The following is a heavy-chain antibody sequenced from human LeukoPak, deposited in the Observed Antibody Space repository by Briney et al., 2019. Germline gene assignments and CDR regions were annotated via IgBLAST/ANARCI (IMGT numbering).Heavy chain of an antibody. CDR3: ARGNVGATRFFDY. J-gene: IGHJ4*02. D-gene: IGHD1-26*01. V-gene: IGHV1-69*05. Sequence: ASVKDSCKASGGTFSSYAISWVRQAPGQGLEWMGGIIPIFGTANYAQKFQGRVTITTDESTSTAYMELSSLRSEDTAVYYCARGNVGATRFFDYWGQGTLVTVSS. CDR2: IIPIFGTA. CDR1: GGTFSSYA.